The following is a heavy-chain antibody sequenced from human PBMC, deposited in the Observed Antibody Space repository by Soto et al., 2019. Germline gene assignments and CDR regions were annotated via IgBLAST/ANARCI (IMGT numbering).Heavy chain of an antibody. Sequence: ASVKVSCKASGYTFTSYGISWVRQAPGQGLEWMGWISAYNGNTNYAQKLQGRVTMTTDTSTSTAYMELRSLRSDDTAVYYCARDRDSNSIFYYFDYWGQGTLVTVSS. V-gene: IGHV1-18*01. D-gene: IGHD3-22*01. CDR2: ISAYNGNT. J-gene: IGHJ4*02. CDR3: ARDRDSNSIFYYFDY. CDR1: GYTFTSYG.